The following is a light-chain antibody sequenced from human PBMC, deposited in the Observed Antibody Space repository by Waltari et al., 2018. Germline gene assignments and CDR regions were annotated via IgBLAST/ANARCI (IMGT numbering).Light chain of an antibody. Sequence: DIQMTQSPSSLSASVGDRVTITCRASRDITDSLAWYQQTPGRAPKVLLFDASSVQSGVPSRFIGSGSGTDFTLTISSLQPEDFATYYCQHYYSTPRTFGRGTTVEIK. J-gene: IGKJ2*02. CDR2: DAS. V-gene: IGKV1-NL1*01. CDR3: QHYYSTPRT. CDR1: RDITDS.